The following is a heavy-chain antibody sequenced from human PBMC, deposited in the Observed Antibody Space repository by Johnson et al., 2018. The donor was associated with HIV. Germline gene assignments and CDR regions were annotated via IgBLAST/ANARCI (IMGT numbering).Heavy chain of an antibody. CDR1: GFTFSDYY. Sequence: QVQLVESGGGLVKPGGSLRLSCAASGFTFSDYYMNWIRQAPGKGLEWVAFIRYDGSNKYYADSVKGRFTISRDNSKNTLYLQMNSLRAEDTAVYYCASTGSGSDDAFDIWGQGTMVTVSS. V-gene: IGHV3-30*02. J-gene: IGHJ3*02. CDR2: IRYDGSNK. D-gene: IGHD3-10*01. CDR3: ASTGSGSDDAFDI.